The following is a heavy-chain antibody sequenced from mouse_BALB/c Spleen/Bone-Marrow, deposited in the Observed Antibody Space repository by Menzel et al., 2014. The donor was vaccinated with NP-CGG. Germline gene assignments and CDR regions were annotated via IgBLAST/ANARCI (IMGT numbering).Heavy chain of an antibody. J-gene: IGHJ4*01. D-gene: IGHD2-12*01. Sequence: VQLQQPGPELVKPGASVKVSCKASGYALTRYNMYWVKQSHGKSLEWIGYIDPYSGGTNYNQKFKGKATLTVDKSSSTAYMHLNSLTSEDSAVYYCARELSRAMDYWGQGTSVTVSS. CDR1: GYALTRYN. CDR2: IDPYSGGT. V-gene: IGHV1S135*01. CDR3: ARELSRAMDY.